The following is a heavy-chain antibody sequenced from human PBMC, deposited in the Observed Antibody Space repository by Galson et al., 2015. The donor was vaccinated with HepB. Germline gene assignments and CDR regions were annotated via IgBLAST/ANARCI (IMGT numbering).Heavy chain of an antibody. V-gene: IGHV3-33*01. J-gene: IGHJ5*02. D-gene: IGHD3-3*01. CDR2: IWCDGSNK. Sequence: SLRLSCAASGFTFSNYGMHWVRQAPGKGLEWVAGIWCDGSNKHYADSVKGRFTISRDNSKNTLYLQMDSLRAEDTALYYCARHPTAFYDFWSGYSDNWFDPWGQGTLVIVSS. CDR3: ARHPTAFYDFWSGYSDNWFDP. CDR1: GFTFSNYG.